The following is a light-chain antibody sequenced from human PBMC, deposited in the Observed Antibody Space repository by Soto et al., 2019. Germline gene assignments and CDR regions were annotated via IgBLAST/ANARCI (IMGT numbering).Light chain of an antibody. CDR3: SSYTIANTLV. J-gene: IGLJ3*02. V-gene: IGLV2-14*01. Sequence: QSALTQPASVSGSPGQSITISCTGTSSDVGGYNYVSWYQQYPGKAPKLMIYEVSNRPSGVSNRFSGSKYGNTASLTISGLQSEYEADYYCSSYTIANTLVFGGGTQLTVL. CDR2: EVS. CDR1: SSDVGGYNY.